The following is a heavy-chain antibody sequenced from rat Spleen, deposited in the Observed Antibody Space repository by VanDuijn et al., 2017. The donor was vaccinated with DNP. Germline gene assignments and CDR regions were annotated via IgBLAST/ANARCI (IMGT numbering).Heavy chain of an antibody. V-gene: IGHV5S13*01. CDR1: GFTFNKYW. CDR3: ARVNNNLYYGLDA. J-gene: IGHJ4*01. CDR2: ISTGGGNT. Sequence: EVQLVESGGDLVQPGRSLKVSCVVSGFTFNKYWMTWIRQAPTKGLEWVASISTGGGNTYYRDSVKGRFTISRDNAKNTLYLQMNSLRSEDTATYYCARVNNNLYYGLDAWGQGTSVTVSS. D-gene: IGHD1-10*01.